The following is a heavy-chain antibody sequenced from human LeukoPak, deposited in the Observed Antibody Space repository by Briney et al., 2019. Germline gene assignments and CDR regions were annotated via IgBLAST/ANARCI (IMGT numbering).Heavy chain of an antibody. CDR2: VYGNGGDT. Sequence: GGSLRLSCAASGFTFSSYSMNWVRQAPGKGLEWVSTVYGNGGDTKYVDSVKGRFTISRDNSKNTLYLQMNSLRADDTAVYYCAKDSAAVGGHDFVCWGQGALVTVSS. D-gene: IGHD1-26*01. CDR3: AKDSAAVGGHDFVC. V-gene: IGHV3-23*01. CDR1: GFTFSSYS. J-gene: IGHJ4*02.